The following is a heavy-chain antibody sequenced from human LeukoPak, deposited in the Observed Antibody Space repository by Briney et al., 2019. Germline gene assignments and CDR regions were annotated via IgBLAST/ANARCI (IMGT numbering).Heavy chain of an antibody. CDR3: ARDRLDSYHDY. Sequence: ASVKVSCKASGYIFTTYGVSWVRQAPGLGLEWMGWISANTGDTNYAQNFQGRVTLTTDTSTSTAYMELRSLSSDDTAAYYCARDRLDSYHDYWGQGTLVTVSS. V-gene: IGHV1-18*01. J-gene: IGHJ4*02. CDR1: GYIFTTYG. CDR2: ISANTGDT. D-gene: IGHD2-2*01.